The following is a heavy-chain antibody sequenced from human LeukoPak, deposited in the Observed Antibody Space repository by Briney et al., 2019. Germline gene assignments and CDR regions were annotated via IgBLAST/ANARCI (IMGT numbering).Heavy chain of an antibody. J-gene: IGHJ4*02. CDR2: ISSSSTTI. D-gene: IGHD6-13*01. CDR1: GFTFSSYS. V-gene: IGHV3-48*01. CDR3: ARDGFIAAAGIRGAPSDY. Sequence: GGSLGLSCAASGFTFSSYSMKWVRQAPGKGLEWVSYISSSSTTIYYADSVKGRFTISRDNAKNSLYLQMNSLRAEDTAVYYCARDGFIAAAGIRGAPSDYWGQGTLVTVSS.